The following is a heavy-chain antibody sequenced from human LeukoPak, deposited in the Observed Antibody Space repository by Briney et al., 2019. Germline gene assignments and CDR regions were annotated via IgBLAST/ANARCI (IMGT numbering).Heavy chain of an antibody. CDR2: ISGSGGST. J-gene: IGHJ4*02. D-gene: IGHD3-22*01. CDR1: GFTFSSYA. Sequence: GGSLRLSCAASGFTFSSYAMSWVRQAPGKGLEWVSAISGSGGSTYYADSVKGRFTISRDNSKNTLYLQMNSLRAEDTAVYYCAKSPRTMIVVGRGYYFDYWGQGTLVTVSS. CDR3: AKSPRTMIVVGRGYYFDY. V-gene: IGHV3-23*01.